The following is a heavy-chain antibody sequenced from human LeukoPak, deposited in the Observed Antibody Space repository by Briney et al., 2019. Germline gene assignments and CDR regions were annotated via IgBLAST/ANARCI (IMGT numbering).Heavy chain of an antibody. CDR3: AKGNGIVAPSIPLDY. D-gene: IGHD5-12*01. CDR2: ISSSGSTI. Sequence: PGGSLRLSCAASGFTFSDYYMSWIRQAPGKGLEWVSYISSSGSTIYYADSVKGRFTISRDNAKNTLYLQMNSLRAEDTAVYYCAKGNGIVAPSIPLDYWGQGTLVTVSS. CDR1: GFTFSDYY. J-gene: IGHJ4*02. V-gene: IGHV3-11*01.